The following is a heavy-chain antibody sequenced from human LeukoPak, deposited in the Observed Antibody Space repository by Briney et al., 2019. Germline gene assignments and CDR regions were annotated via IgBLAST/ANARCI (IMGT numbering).Heavy chain of an antibody. J-gene: IGHJ4*02. CDR2: IRSKANSYAT. D-gene: IGHD2/OR15-2a*01. Sequence: GSLRLSCAASGFIFSGSAMHWVRQASGKGLEWVGRIRSKANSYATAYAASVKGRFTISRDDSKNTLYLQMNSLRAEDTAVYYCAKDGTSYYYIYYWGQGTLVTVSS. CDR3: AKDGTSYYYIYY. V-gene: IGHV3-73*01. CDR1: GFIFSGSA.